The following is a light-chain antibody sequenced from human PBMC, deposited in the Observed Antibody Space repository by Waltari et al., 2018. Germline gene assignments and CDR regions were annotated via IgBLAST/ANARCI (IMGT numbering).Light chain of an antibody. CDR3: QKYVSLPAT. Sequence: EIVLTQSPATLSLSPGERATLSCRASQSVGRYLAWYQQKPGQAPRLLIYDASIRATGLPDRLSGSGSGTDFSLTISRLEPEYFAVYYCQKYVSLPATFGQGTKVEIK. J-gene: IGKJ1*01. CDR2: DAS. CDR1: QSVGRY. V-gene: IGKV3-20*01.